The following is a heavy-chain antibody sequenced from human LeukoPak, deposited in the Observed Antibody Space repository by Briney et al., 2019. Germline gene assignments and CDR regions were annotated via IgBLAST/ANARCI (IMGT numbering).Heavy chain of an antibody. CDR3: ARLAGGSYSDY. V-gene: IGHV3-64*01. J-gene: IGHJ4*02. Sequence: GGSLRLSCAASGFTFSSYAMNWVRQAPGKGLEYVSSISYNGGSTYYANSVKGRFTISRDNSKNTLYLQMGSLRAEDMAVYYCARLAGGSYSDYWGQGTLVTVSS. CDR1: GFTFSSYA. CDR2: ISYNGGST. D-gene: IGHD1-26*01.